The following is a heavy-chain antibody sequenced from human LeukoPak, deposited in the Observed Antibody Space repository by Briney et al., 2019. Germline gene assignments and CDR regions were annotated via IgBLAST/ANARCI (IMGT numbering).Heavy chain of an antibody. Sequence: ASVKVSCKASGYTFTSYYMHWVRQAPGQGLEWMGIINPSGGSRSYAQKFQGRVTMTRDTSTSTVYMELSSLRSEDTAVYYCARVVYYYDSSGYYPLGYWGQGTLVTVSS. CDR2: INPSGGSR. V-gene: IGHV1-46*01. CDR1: GYTFTSYY. D-gene: IGHD3-22*01. CDR3: ARVVYYYDSSGYYPLGY. J-gene: IGHJ4*02.